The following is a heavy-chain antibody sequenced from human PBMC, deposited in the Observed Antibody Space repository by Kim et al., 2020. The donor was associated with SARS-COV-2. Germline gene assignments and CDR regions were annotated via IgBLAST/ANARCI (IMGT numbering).Heavy chain of an antibody. V-gene: IGHV4-39*01. Sequence: YNPSLKSRVTISVDTSKNQFSLKLSSVTAADTAVYYCARHASSGAEYFQHWGQGTLVTVSS. CDR3: ARHASSGAEYFQH. D-gene: IGHD6-19*01. J-gene: IGHJ1*01.